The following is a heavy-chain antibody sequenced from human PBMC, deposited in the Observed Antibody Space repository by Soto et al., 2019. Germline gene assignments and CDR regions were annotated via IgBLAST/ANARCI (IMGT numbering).Heavy chain of an antibody. CDR1: GFTFSSYG. D-gene: IGHD3-22*01. CDR3: AKDRRGGSSGYYHPANYYGMDV. Sequence: GGSLRLSCAASGFTFSSYGMHWVRQAPGKGLEWVAVISYDGSNKYYADSVKGRFTISRDNSKNTLYLQMNSLRAEDTAVYYCAKDRRGGSSGYYHPANYYGMDVWGQGTTVTVSS. J-gene: IGHJ6*02. CDR2: ISYDGSNK. V-gene: IGHV3-30*18.